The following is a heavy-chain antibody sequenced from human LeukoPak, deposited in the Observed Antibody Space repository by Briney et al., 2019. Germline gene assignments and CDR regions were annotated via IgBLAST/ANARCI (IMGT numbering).Heavy chain of an antibody. D-gene: IGHD3-22*01. V-gene: IGHV1-2*06. CDR1: GYTFTGYC. CDR2: INPNSGGT. J-gene: IGHJ4*02. CDR3: ARPDYYDSSGYYVDNY. Sequence: ASVKVSCKASGYTFTGYCMHWVRQAPGQGLEWMGRINPNSGGTNYAQKFQGRVTMTRDTSISTAYMELSRLRSDDTAVYYCARPDYYDSSGYYVDNYWGQGTLVTVSS.